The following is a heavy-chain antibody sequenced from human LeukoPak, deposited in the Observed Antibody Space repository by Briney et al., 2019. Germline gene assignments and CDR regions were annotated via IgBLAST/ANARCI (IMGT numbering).Heavy chain of an antibody. CDR2: INPKSGGT. V-gene: IGHV1-2*02. D-gene: IGHD3-9*01. CDR3: ARGGVYDILTGYLTPFDY. J-gene: IGHJ4*02. CDR1: GYTFTGYY. Sequence: ASVKVSCKASGYTFTGYYMHWVRQAPGQGLEWMGWINPKSGGTNYAQKYQGRATMSRDTSISTAYMELSRLRSDDTAVYYCARGGVYDILTGYLTPFDYWGQGTLVTVSS.